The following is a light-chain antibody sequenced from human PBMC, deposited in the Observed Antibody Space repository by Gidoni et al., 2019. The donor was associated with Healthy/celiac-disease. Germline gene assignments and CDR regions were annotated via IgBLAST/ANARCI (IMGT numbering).Light chain of an antibody. CDR3: QAWDSSTYWV. Sequence: SYELTQPPSLSVSPGKTASIPCSGDKLGDKYACWYQQKPGQSPVLVIYQDSKRPSGIPERFSGSNSGNTATLTISGTQAMDEADYYCQAWDSSTYWVFGGGTKLTVL. J-gene: IGLJ3*02. CDR1: KLGDKY. CDR2: QDS. V-gene: IGLV3-1*01.